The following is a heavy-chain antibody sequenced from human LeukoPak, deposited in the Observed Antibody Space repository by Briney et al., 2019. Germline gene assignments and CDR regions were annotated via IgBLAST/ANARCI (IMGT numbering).Heavy chain of an antibody. CDR3: AREESGGYFDY. Sequence: AASVKVSFKASGYTFTSYYMHWVRQAPGQGLEWMGLINPSGTNTNYAQKFRGRVTMTRDTSTSTVYMDLSSLRSEDTAMYFCAREESGGYFDYWGQGTLVTVSS. V-gene: IGHV1-46*01. CDR2: INPSGTNT. J-gene: IGHJ4*02. CDR1: GYTFTSYY. D-gene: IGHD2-8*02.